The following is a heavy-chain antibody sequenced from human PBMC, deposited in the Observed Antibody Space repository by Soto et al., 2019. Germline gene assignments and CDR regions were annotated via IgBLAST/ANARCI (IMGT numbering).Heavy chain of an antibody. CDR1: GDSVSSNSAA. J-gene: IGHJ5*02. CDR2: TYYRSKWYN. Sequence: SQTLSLTCAISGDSVSSNSAAWNWIRQSPSRGLEWLGRTYYRSKWYNDYAVSVKSRITINPDTSKNHFSLQLNSVTPEDTAVYYCARGFGYSSSWYGNWCDPWGQGTLVTVSS. D-gene: IGHD6-13*01. CDR3: ARGFGYSSSWYGNWCDP. V-gene: IGHV6-1*01.